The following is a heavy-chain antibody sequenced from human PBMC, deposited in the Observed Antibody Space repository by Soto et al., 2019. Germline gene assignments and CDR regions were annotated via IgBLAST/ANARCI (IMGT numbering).Heavy chain of an antibody. V-gene: IGHV3-23*01. Sequence: PGGSLRLSCAASKFTFSTYAMTWVRQAPGKGLEWVSDISGSGSSTYYADSVKGRFTISRDNSKNTLYLQMNSLRAEDTAVYYCAKQYCSGRTCYGYFDYWGQGTLVTVSS. D-gene: IGHD2-15*01. J-gene: IGHJ4*02. CDR3: AKQYCSGRTCYGYFDY. CDR1: KFTFSTYA. CDR2: ISGSGSST.